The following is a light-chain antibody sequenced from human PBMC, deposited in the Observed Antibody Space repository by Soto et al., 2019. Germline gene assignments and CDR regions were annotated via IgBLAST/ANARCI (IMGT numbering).Light chain of an antibody. CDR3: QHRPDWHPVCT. CDR2: DAA. J-gene: IGKJ2*02. CDR1: QSVSSY. Sequence: EIVLTQSPATLSLSPGERATLSCRASQSVSSYLAWYQQKPGQAPRLLIFDAAHRATGIPPRFSGSGSGTDLNLTISIIEPEDFAVYYCQHRPDWHPVCTFGQGTKLEIK. V-gene: IGKV3-11*01.